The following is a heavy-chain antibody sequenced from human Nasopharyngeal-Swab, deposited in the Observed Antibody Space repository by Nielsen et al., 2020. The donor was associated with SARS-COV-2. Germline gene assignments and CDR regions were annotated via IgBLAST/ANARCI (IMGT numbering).Heavy chain of an antibody. CDR3: ARGQLWLDY. V-gene: IGHV4-59*01. CDR2: IFYSGTT. J-gene: IGHJ4*02. D-gene: IGHD5-18*01. Sequence: SETLSLTCSVSGGSISSYYWSWIRQRPGKGLEWVGYIFYSGTTNYNPSLKSRVSISVDTSKNQFSLKLRSVTAGDTAVYYCARGQLWLDYWGQGTLVTVSS. CDR1: GGSISSYY.